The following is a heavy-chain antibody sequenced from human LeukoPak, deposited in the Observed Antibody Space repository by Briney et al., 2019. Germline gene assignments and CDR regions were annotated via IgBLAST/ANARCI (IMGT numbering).Heavy chain of an antibody. CDR1: GFTFTQYW. D-gene: IGHD5-12*01. CDR2: LHPDGSER. J-gene: IGHJ4*02. V-gene: IGHV3-7*01. CDR3: ARGGYSFDY. Sequence: GGSLRLSCVASGFTFTQYWMTWVRQAPGKGLKWVARLHPDGSERNYVGSVEGRFTVFGDNAKSSLFPQMHSLRVEDTAVYYCARGGYSFDYLGQGTLVTVLS.